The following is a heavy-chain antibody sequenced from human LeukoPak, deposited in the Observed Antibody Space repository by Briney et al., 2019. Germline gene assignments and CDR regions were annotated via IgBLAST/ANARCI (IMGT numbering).Heavy chain of an antibody. V-gene: IGHV1-2*02. CDR2: INPNSGGT. Sequence: ASVKVSCKASGYTFTGYYIHWVRQAPGQGLEWMGWINPNSGGTKYAQRFEGRVTMTRDTSISTAYMELSSLRSGDTAVYFCARERDLRSSGWSHWFDPWGQGTLVTVSS. CDR1: GYTFTGYY. CDR3: ARERDLRSSGWSHWFDP. J-gene: IGHJ5*02. D-gene: IGHD6-19*01.